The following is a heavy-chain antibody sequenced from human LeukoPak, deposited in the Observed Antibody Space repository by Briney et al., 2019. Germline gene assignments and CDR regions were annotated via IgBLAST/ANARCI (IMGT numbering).Heavy chain of an antibody. D-gene: IGHD3-10*01. J-gene: IGHJ3*02. CDR2: INPNSSDT. CDR3: ARDGNTYYYGSGSSDAFDI. CDR1: GYTFTGYY. Sequence: VASVKVTCKASGYTFTGYYMHWVRQAPGQGLEWVGWINPNSSDTNYAQKFQGRVTMTRDTSISTAYMELSRLRSDDTAVYYCARDGNTYYYGSGSSDAFDIWGQGTMVTVSS. V-gene: IGHV1-2*02.